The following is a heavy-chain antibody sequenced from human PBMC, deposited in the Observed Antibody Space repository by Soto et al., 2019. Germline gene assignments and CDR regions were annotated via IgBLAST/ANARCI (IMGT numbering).Heavy chain of an antibody. Sequence: PGGSLRLSCAASGFTFSSYAMHWVRQAPGKGLEWVAVISYDGSNKYYADTVKGRFTISRDNSKNTLYLQMNSLRAEDTALYYCARDPDYYGSGSPFDYWGQGTLVTVSS. CDR1: GFTFSSYA. V-gene: IGHV3-30-3*01. CDR2: ISYDGSNK. J-gene: IGHJ4*02. D-gene: IGHD3-10*01. CDR3: ARDPDYYGSGSPFDY.